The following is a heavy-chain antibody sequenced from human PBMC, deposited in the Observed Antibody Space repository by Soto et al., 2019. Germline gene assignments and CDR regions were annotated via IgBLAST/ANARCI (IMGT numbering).Heavy chain of an antibody. Sequence: PSDTLSLTCTVLGGSISSSSNHWGWIRQPPGKGLEWIGYIYYSENTYYNPSLKSRVTISVDTSKNQFSLKLSSVTAADTAVYYCARDSYGDDENWFDPWGQGTLVTVSS. CDR1: GGSISSSSNH. D-gene: IGHD4-17*01. V-gene: IGHV4-39*07. CDR2: IYYSENT. CDR3: ARDSYGDDENWFDP. J-gene: IGHJ5*02.